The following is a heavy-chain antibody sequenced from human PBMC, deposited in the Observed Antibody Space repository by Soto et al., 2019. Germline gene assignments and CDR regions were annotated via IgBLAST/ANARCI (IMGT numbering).Heavy chain of an antibody. Sequence: SVKVSCKASGGTFSTHAIIWVRQAPGHGLEWMGGIIPISGTTYYTQKFQGRVAITADEPTSTAFMELSSLKSDDTAVFYCARGYCSGGNCYSGMDVWGQGTMVTVSS. J-gene: IGHJ6*02. V-gene: IGHV1-69*13. CDR1: GGTFSTHA. D-gene: IGHD2-15*01. CDR2: IIPISGTT. CDR3: ARGYCSGGNCYSGMDV.